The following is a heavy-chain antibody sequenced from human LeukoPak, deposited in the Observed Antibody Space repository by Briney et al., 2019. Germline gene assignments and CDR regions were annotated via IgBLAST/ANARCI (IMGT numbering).Heavy chain of an antibody. V-gene: IGHV3-23*01. CDR2: ISGSGGTT. J-gene: IGHJ4*02. CDR3: AKAASWELLDY. CDR1: GFTLSRYA. D-gene: IGHD1-26*01. Sequence: PGGSLRLSCAASGFTLSRYAMSWVRQAPGKGLGWVSAISGSGGTTYYTDSVKGRFTISRDNSKNTLYLQMNSLRAEDTAVYYCAKAASWELLDYWGQGTLVTVSS.